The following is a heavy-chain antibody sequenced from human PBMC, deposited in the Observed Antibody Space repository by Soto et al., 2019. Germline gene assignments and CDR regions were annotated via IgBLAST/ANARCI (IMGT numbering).Heavy chain of an antibody. Sequence: SETLSLTCTVSGGSISSGGYYWSWIRQHPGKGLEWIGYIYYSGSTYYNPSLKSRVAISVDTSKNQVSLNLSSVTAADTAVYYWARAGHRSSSEGANWFDPWGQGTLVTVSS. CDR3: ARAGHRSSSEGANWFDP. CDR1: GGSISSGGYY. V-gene: IGHV4-31*03. J-gene: IGHJ5*02. D-gene: IGHD6-6*01. CDR2: IYYSGST.